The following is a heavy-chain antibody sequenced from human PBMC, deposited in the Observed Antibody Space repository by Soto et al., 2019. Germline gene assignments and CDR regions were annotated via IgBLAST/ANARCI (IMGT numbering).Heavy chain of an antibody. J-gene: IGHJ6*02. CDR3: ARNSMMDV. CDR2: IRTTGST. V-gene: IGHV3-53*02. CDR1: GFAVSNHY. Sequence: EVQLVETGGALIQLGGSLRLSCAASGFAVSNHYMNWVRQAPGKGLEWVSIIRTTGSTYYADSVKGRFTISRDNSKNTVSLEMNSLRVEDTAVYYCARNSMMDVWGQGTTVIVSS.